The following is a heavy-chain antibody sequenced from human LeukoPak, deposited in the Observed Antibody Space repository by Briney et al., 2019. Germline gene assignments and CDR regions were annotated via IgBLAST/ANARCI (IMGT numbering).Heavy chain of an antibody. CDR2: ISGNGGNT. Sequence: PGGSLRLSCAASGFTFSSYAMTWVRQARGKGLEWVSGISGNGGNTYYADSVKGRFTISRDNSKETLYLQMNSLRAEDTAVYYCASRSSSLNWYFDLWGRGTLVTVSS. V-gene: IGHV3-23*01. CDR1: GFTFSSYA. CDR3: ASRSSSLNWYFDL. J-gene: IGHJ2*01. D-gene: IGHD2-2*01.